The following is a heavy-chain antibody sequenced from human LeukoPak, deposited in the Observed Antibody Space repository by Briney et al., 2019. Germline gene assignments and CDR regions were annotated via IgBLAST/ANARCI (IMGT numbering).Heavy chain of an antibody. Sequence: GGSLRLSCAASGFTFSSYWMSWGRQAPGEGLEWVANIKQDGSEKYYVDSVKGRFTISRDNAKNSLYLQMNSLRAEDTAVYYCARLSWLRYENYWGQGTLVTVSS. CDR2: IKQDGSEK. D-gene: IGHD5-12*01. J-gene: IGHJ4*02. CDR3: ARLSWLRYENY. CDR1: GFTFSSYW. V-gene: IGHV3-7*01.